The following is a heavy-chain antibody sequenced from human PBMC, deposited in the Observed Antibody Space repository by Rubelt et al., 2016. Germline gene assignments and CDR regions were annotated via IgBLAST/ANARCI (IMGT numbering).Heavy chain of an antibody. J-gene: IGHJ5*02. V-gene: IGHV4-34*01. CDR1: GGSFSGYS. CDR3: ARGGRYYGSGSYQRHNWFDP. D-gene: IGHD3-10*01. Sequence: QVQLQQWGAGLLKPSETLSLTCAVYGGSFSGYSWSWIRQPPGKGLEWIGEINHSGSTNYNPSLKSRATIAVDTSKNQFALKVGSVTAAGAAVYYCARGGRYYGSGSYQRHNWFDPWGQGTLVTVSS. CDR2: INHSGST.